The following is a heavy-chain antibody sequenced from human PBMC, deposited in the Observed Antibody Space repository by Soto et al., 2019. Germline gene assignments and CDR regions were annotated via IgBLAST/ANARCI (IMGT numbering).Heavy chain of an antibody. J-gene: IGHJ4*01. V-gene: IGHV3-15*07. Sequence: GGSLRLSCAASGFTFSNAWINWVRQALGKGLEWVGRVKSKNDGGTTDFAAPVKGRFAISRDDSKNMVYLEMNSLQTEDTAIYYCTTDSYITSIIVRFDYWGHGTLVTXSS. CDR3: TTDSYITSIIVRFDY. D-gene: IGHD3-22*01. CDR2: VKSKNDGGTT. CDR1: GFTFSNAW.